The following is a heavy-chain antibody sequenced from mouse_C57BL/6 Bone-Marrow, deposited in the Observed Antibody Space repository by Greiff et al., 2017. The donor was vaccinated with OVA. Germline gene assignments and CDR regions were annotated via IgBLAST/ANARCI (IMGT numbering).Heavy chain of an antibody. J-gene: IGHJ4*01. V-gene: IGHV5-6*01. CDR3: ARHRYYYGSSYVSYAMDY. CDR2: ISSGGSYT. D-gene: IGHD1-1*01. CDR1: GFTFSSYG. Sequence: EVKLMESGGDLVKPGGSLKLSCAASGFTFSSYGMSWVRQTPDKRLEWVATISSGGSYTYYPDSVKGRFTISRDNAKNTLYLQMSSLKSEDTAMYYCARHRYYYGSSYVSYAMDYWGQGTSVTVSS.